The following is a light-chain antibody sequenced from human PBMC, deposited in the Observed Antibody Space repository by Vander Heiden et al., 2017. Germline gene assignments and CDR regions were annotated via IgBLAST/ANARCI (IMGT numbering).Light chain of an antibody. CDR1: SLRSYY. CDR2: GKN. V-gene: IGLV3-19*01. CDR3: NSRDSSGSHLV. J-gene: IGLJ2*01. Sequence: SSQLTQDPAVSVALGQTVRLTCQGDSLRSYYASWYQQKPGQAPVLVIYGKNNRPSGTPDRFSGSSSGNTASLTITGAQAEDEADYYCNSRDSSGSHLVFGGGTKLTVL.